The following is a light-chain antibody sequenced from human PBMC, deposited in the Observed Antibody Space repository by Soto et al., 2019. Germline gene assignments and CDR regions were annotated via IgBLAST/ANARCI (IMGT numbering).Light chain of an antibody. CDR2: DVS. J-gene: IGLJ2*01. CDR1: SSDVGAYNY. V-gene: IGLV2-14*03. CDR3: NSFTTSSTLV. Sequence: QSVLTQPASVSGSPGQSITISCTGTSSDVGAYNYVSWYQHHPGKAPKLMIYDVSNRPSGDSNRFSGSKSGNTASLTISGLQAEDEADYYCNSFTTSSTLVFGGGTKLTVL.